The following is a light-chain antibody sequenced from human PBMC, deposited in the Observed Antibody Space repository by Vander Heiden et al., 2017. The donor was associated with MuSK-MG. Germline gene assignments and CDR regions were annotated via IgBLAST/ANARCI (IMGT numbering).Light chain of an antibody. CDR1: SANIGAGYD. CDR2: GNS. Sequence: QSVLTQPPSVSGAPGQRVIISCTGSSANIGAGYDVHWYQQRPGTAPTLLICGNSNRPSGGPDRFSGSNSGTSASLAITGLQAEDEADDYCQSYDGSLSAHVVFGGGTKLTVL. J-gene: IGLJ2*01. CDR3: QSYDGSLSAHVV. V-gene: IGLV1-40*01.